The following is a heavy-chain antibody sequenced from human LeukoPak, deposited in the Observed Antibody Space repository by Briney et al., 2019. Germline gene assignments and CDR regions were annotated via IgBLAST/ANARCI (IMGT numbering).Heavy chain of an antibody. CDR3: ARTFGWVPATSPLRSHYLFDY. Sequence: SETQSLTCAVYGGSFSGYYWRWIRQPPGKGLEWIGEINHSGSTNYNPSLKSRVTISVETFKKQFSLRLGSVAAAHTAGYYCARTFGWVPATSPLRSHYLFDYWGQGTLVTVSS. D-gene: IGHD2-2*01. CDR1: GGSFSGYY. CDR2: INHSGST. J-gene: IGHJ4*02. V-gene: IGHV4-34*01.